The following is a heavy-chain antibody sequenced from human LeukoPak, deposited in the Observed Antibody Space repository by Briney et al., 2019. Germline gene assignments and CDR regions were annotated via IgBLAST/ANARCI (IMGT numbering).Heavy chain of an antibody. CDR2: IKQDGSEK. CDR1: GFTFSSYA. V-gene: IGHV3-7*01. CDR3: ARGGYYDFWSGTRDHAFDI. Sequence: GGSLRLSCAASGFTFSSYAMSWVRQAPGKGLEWVANIKQDGSEKYYVDSVKGRFTISRDNAKNSLYLQMNSLRAEDTAVYYCARGGYYDFWSGTRDHAFDIWGQGTMVTVSS. J-gene: IGHJ3*02. D-gene: IGHD3-3*01.